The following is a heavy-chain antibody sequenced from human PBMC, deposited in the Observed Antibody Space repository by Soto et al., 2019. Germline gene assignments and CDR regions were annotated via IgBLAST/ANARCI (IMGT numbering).Heavy chain of an antibody. CDR3: ARDATQHAITMVRGRGYGMDV. CDR1: GFTFSSYG. Sequence: QVQLVESGGGVVQPGRSLRLSCAASGFTFSSYGMHWVRQAPGKGLEWVAVIWYDGSNKYYADSVKGRFTISRDNSKNTLYLQMTSLRAEDTAVYYCARDATQHAITMVRGRGYGMDVWGQGTTVTVSS. V-gene: IGHV3-33*01. J-gene: IGHJ6*02. CDR2: IWYDGSNK. D-gene: IGHD3-10*01.